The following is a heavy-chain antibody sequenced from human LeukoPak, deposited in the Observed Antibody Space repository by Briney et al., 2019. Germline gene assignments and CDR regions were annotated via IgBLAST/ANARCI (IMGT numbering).Heavy chain of an antibody. J-gene: IGHJ6*03. CDR1: GFTFSSYW. CDR3: ARVKQQLVRLLSRDTTYYYCYYMDV. Sequence: PGGSLRLSCAASGFTFSSYWMSWVRQAPGKGLEWVANIKQDGSEKYYVDSGKGRFTISRDNAKNSLYLQMNSLRAEDTAVYYCARVKQQLVRLLSRDTTYYYCYYMDVWGKGTTVTVSS. D-gene: IGHD6-13*01. CDR2: IKQDGSEK. V-gene: IGHV3-7*01.